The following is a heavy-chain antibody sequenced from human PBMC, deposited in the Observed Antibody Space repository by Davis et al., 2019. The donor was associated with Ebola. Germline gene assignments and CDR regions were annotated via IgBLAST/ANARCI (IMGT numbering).Heavy chain of an antibody. CDR3: ARDFWGNGAFDI. D-gene: IGHD7-27*01. CDR1: GGSISSYY. Sequence: PSETLSLTCTVSGGSISSYYWSWIRQPPGKGLEWIGYIYYSGSTSYNPSLKSRVTISVDTSKNQFSLKLSSVTAADTAVYYCARDFWGNGAFDIWGQGTMVTVSS. CDR2: IYYSGST. J-gene: IGHJ3*02. V-gene: IGHV4-59*12.